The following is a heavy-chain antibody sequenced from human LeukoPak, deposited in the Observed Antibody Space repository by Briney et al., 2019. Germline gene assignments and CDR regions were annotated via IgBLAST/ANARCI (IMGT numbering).Heavy chain of an antibody. CDR1: GDSITTYGYF. V-gene: IGHV4-30-2*05. Sequence: SETLSLTCSVSGDSITTYGYFWSWIRQPPGKGLEWIGDISHTGTTNYNPSLKSRVTISVDMSKNQFSLKLSSVTAADTAVYYCARGSGDYGDYGEFDYWGQGTLVTVSS. CDR2: ISHTGTT. D-gene: IGHD4-17*01. J-gene: IGHJ4*02. CDR3: ARGSGDYGDYGEFDY.